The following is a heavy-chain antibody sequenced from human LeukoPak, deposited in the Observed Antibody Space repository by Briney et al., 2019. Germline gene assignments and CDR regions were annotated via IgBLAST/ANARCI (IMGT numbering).Heavy chain of an antibody. CDR1: GGSISSSNW. Sequence: SETLSLTCPVSGGSISSSNWWSWVRQPPGKGLEWIGEIYHSGSTNYNPSLKSRVTISVDKSKNQFSLKLSSVTAADTAVYYCARGGYYYDSSGYYPLDYWGQGTLVTVSS. J-gene: IGHJ4*02. CDR3: ARGGYYYDSSGYYPLDY. V-gene: IGHV4-4*02. D-gene: IGHD3-22*01. CDR2: IYHSGST.